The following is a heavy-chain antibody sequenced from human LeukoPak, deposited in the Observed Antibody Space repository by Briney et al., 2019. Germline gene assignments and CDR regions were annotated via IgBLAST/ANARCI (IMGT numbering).Heavy chain of an antibody. CDR1: GYTFTGYY. D-gene: IGHD3-22*01. Sequence: WASVKVSCKTSGYTFTGYYIHWVRQAPGQGLEWMGWVIPNNGGTNYAQNFQGRIAMTRDTSIGTAHMELSRLTSDDTAIYYCAKEAKDYYDADGYYLDYWGQGTLVTVSS. CDR2: VIPNNGGT. V-gene: IGHV1-2*02. J-gene: IGHJ4*02. CDR3: AKEAKDYYDADGYYLDY.